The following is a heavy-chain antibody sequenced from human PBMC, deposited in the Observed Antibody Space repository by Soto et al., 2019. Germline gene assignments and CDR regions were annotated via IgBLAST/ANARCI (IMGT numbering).Heavy chain of an antibody. CDR2: INPSGGST. D-gene: IGHD2-2*01. CDR3: ARSQEVVVVPAAPIDY. Sequence: ASVKVSCKTSGYTFSNYYINWVRQAPGQGLQWMGRINPSGGSTSYAQKFQGRVTMTRVTSTSTVYMDLSSLSSEDTAVYYCARSQEVVVVPAAPIDYWGQGTLVTV. V-gene: IGHV1-46*01. CDR1: GYTFSNYY. J-gene: IGHJ4*02.